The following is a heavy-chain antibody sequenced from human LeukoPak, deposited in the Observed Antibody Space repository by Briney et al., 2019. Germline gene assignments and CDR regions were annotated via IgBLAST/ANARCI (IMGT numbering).Heavy chain of an antibody. CDR2: IRQDGNEK. CDR1: GFTLSNYW. D-gene: IGHD6-13*01. V-gene: IGHV3-7*04. J-gene: IGHJ4*02. Sequence: GGSLRLSCAGAGFTLSNYWMSWVRQAPGKGLEWVANIRQDGNEKYYADSVKGRFTISRDNPKNSLYLQMNSLRAEDTAIYYCARLRAAQTYDCWGQGTLVTVSS. CDR3: ARLRAAQTYDC.